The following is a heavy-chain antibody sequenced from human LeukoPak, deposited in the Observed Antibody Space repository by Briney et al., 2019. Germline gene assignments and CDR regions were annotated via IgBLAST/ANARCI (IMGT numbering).Heavy chain of an antibody. J-gene: IGHJ4*02. CDR1: GFTFSSKA. D-gene: IGHD5-24*01. Sequence: GGSLRLSCAACGFTFSSKAMHCVRQARGEGVEYVSAISRSGGTTYYANSVKGRFTISRDNSKNTLYLQMGSLRAEDMAVYYCARKRAGYPDYWGQGTMVTVSS. CDR2: ISRSGGTT. CDR3: ARKRAGYPDY. V-gene: IGHV3-64*01.